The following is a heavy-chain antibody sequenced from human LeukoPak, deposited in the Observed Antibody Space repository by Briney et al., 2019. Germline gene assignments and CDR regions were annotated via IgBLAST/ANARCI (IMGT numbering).Heavy chain of an antibody. CDR1: GGSISSGSYY. J-gene: IGHJ4*02. CDR2: IYTSGST. V-gene: IGHV4-61*02. CDR3: ARDTRWLQFEN. D-gene: IGHD5-24*01. Sequence: PSQTLSLTCTVSGGSISSGSYYWSWIRQPAGKGLEWIGRIYTSGSTNYNPSLKSRVTISVDTSKNQFSLKLSSATAADTAVYYCARDTRWLQFENWGQGTLVTVSS.